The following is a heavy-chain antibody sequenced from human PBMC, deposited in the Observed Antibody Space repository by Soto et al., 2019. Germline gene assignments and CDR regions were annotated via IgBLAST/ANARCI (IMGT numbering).Heavy chain of an antibody. CDR3: ARGMGRYFDL. D-gene: IGHD2-8*01. J-gene: IGHJ2*01. V-gene: IGHV4-4*07. CDR1: GASISNFF. CDR2: ISARGRT. Sequence: QVQLQESGPGLVKPSETLSLTCTVSGASISNFFWSCIRQPTGKGLESLGRISARGRTNYNPSLQSRVAMSLDTSKNQFSLRLTSLSAADTAVYFCARGMGRYFDLWGRGTLVTVFS.